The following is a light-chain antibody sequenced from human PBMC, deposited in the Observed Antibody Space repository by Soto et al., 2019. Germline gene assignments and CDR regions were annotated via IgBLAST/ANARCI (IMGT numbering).Light chain of an antibody. CDR1: QNINEY. CDR2: DAS. CDR3: QQRRVWPLT. Sequence: EIVLTQSPATLSLSPGERATLSCRASQNINEYLIWYQQKPGQAPRLLIHDASKRATGIPARFSGSGSGTDFTLTISSLEPEDFAVYYCQQRRVWPLTFGGGTKVE. V-gene: IGKV3-11*01. J-gene: IGKJ4*01.